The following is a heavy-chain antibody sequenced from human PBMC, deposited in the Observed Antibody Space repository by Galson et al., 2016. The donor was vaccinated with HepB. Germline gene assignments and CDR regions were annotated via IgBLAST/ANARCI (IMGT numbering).Heavy chain of an antibody. Sequence: SLRLSCAASGFTFSNFAMNWVRQAPGKGLEWVSSIWNSGSNIYYADSVKGRFTISRDNSKNTLFLQMNNLRADDTAVYYCVKDSRSCGGGDCYGWFDPWGQGILVTVSS. V-gene: IGHV3-23*01. CDR2: IWNSGSNI. J-gene: IGHJ5*02. D-gene: IGHD2-21*02. CDR3: VKDSRSCGGGDCYGWFDP. CDR1: GFTFSNFA.